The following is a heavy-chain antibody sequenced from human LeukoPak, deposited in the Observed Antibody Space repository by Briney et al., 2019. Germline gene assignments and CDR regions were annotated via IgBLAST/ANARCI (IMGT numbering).Heavy chain of an antibody. J-gene: IGHJ5*02. CDR2: INHSGST. CDR3: ARGPPRAWFDP. V-gene: IGHV4-34*01. CDR1: GGSLSGYY. Sequence: SETLSLTCAVYGGSLSGYYWSWIRQPPGKGLEWIGEINHSGSTNYNPSLKSRVTISVDTSKNQFSLKLSSVTAADTAVYYCARGPPRAWFDPWGQGTLVTVSS.